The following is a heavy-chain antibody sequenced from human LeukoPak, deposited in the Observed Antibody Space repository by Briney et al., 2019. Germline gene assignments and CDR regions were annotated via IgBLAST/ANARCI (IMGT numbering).Heavy chain of an antibody. J-gene: IGHJ4*02. D-gene: IGHD3-10*01. CDR3: ARYGSGSYMRVYFDY. CDR2: IYYSGST. Sequence: PSETLSLTCTVSGGSISSYYWSWIRQPPGKGLEWIGYIYYSGSTNYNPSLKCRVTISVDTSKNQFSLKLSSVTAADTAVYYCARYGSGSYMRVYFDYWGQGTLVTVSS. CDR1: GGSISSYY. V-gene: IGHV4-59*08.